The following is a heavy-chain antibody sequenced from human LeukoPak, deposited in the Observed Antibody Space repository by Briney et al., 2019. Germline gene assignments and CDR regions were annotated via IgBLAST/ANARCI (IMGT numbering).Heavy chain of an antibody. CDR1: GFTFNDHY. CDR3: ASLLGS. CDR2: SRNKANGYTT. J-gene: IGHJ5*02. V-gene: IGHV3-72*01. Sequence: PGGSLRLSCGASGFTFNDHYMGWVRQAPGKGLEWVGRSRNKANGYTTAYAASVKGRFTISRDDSKNSLYLQMNSLKTEDTAVYYCASLLGSWGQGTLVIVSS. D-gene: IGHD2-15*01.